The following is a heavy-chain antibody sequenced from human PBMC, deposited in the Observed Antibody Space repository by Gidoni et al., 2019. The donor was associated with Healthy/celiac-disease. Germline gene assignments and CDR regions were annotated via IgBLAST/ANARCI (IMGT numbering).Heavy chain of an antibody. J-gene: IGHJ5*02. CDR3: AREAYCGGDCLGWFDP. CDR1: GGSISSYY. D-gene: IGHD2-21*02. CDR2: IYYSGST. V-gene: IGHV4-59*01. Sequence: QVQLQESGPGRGKPSETLSLTCTVSGGSISSYYWSWIRQPPGKGLEWIGYIYYSGSTNYNPSLKGRVTISVDTSKNQFSLKLSSVTAADTAVYYCAREAYCGGDCLGWFDPWGQGTLVTVSS.